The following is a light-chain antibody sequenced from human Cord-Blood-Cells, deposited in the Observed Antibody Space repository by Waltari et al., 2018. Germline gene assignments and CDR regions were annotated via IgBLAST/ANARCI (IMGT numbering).Light chain of an antibody. J-gene: IGLJ2*01. Sequence: SALTQPASVSGSPGQSITISCTGTSSDVGGYNYVSWYQQHPGKAPKLMIYDVSKRPSGVSNRVSGSKSGNTASLTISGLQAEDEADYYCSSYTSSSTVVFGGGTKLTVL. CDR2: DVS. CDR1: SSDVGGYNY. V-gene: IGLV2-14*01. CDR3: SSYTSSSTVV.